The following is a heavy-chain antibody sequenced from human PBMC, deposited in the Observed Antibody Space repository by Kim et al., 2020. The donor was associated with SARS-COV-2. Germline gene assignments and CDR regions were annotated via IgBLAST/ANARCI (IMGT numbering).Heavy chain of an antibody. CDR3: TRAHNIGRWDYYYYYSMDV. CDR1: GFTFGDYA. D-gene: IGHD1-26*01. Sequence: GGSLRLSCTASGFTFGDYALSWVRQAPGKGLEWVGFIRSRTYGGTTEYAASVKGRFTISRDDSKSIAYLQMNSLKTEDTAAYYCTRAHNIGRWDYYYYYSMDVWGKGTTVTVSS. J-gene: IGHJ6*03. V-gene: IGHV3-49*04. CDR2: IRSRTYGGTT.